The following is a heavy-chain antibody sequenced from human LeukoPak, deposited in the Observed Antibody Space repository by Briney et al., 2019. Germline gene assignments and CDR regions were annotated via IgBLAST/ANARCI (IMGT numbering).Heavy chain of an antibody. CDR1: GYTFSSYW. V-gene: IGHV3-74*01. Sequence: PGGSLRLSCAASGYTFSSYWMHWVRQAPGKGLVWISRISGGGSATSYADSVKGRFTISRDNAHNTLYLQMISLRPEDTAVYYCASGVLAAMVPDYWGQGILVTVSS. J-gene: IGHJ4*02. D-gene: IGHD5-18*01. CDR2: ISGGGSAT. CDR3: ASGVLAAMVPDY.